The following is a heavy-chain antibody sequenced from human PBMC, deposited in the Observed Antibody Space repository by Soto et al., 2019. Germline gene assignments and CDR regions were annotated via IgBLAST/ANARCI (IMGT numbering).Heavy chain of an antibody. CDR1: GFTFGDYW. J-gene: IGHJ4*02. CDR3: AKLGSGYYTGLYFDY. CDR2: MKKDGSEK. V-gene: IGHV3-7*03. Sequence: LRLSCAASGFTFGDYWMSWVRQPPGKGLEWVAHMKKDGSEKYYVDSVKGRFTVSRDNTKNSLYLQMNSLRAEDTAVYYCAKLGSGYYTGLYFDYWGPGTLVTVSS. D-gene: IGHD3-3*01.